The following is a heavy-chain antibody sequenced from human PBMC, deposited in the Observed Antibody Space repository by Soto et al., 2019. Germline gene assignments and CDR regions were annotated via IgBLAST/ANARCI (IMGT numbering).Heavy chain of an antibody. CDR2: ISYDGSNK. Sequence: PGGSLRLSGAASGFTFSSYAMHWVRQAPGKGLEWVAVISYDGSNKYYADSVKGRFTISRDNSKNTLYLQMNSLRAEDTAVYYCARDFLQLAFLSGMDVWGQGTTVTVSS. J-gene: IGHJ6*02. CDR1: GFTFSSYA. CDR3: ARDFLQLAFLSGMDV. D-gene: IGHD6-6*01. V-gene: IGHV3-30-3*01.